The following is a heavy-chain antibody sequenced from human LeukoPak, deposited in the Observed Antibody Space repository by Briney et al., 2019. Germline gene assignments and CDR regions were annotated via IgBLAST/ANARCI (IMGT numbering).Heavy chain of an antibody. Sequence: SQTLSLTCTVSGGSISRGDYYWSWIRQPPGKGLGWIGYIYYSGSPYYDPSLKSQVTISVDTSKNQFSLKLSSVTAADTAVYYCARELPYYDYVWGSYRIIDYWGQGTLVTVSS. V-gene: IGHV4-30-4*08. CDR2: IYYSGSP. D-gene: IGHD3-16*02. J-gene: IGHJ4*02. CDR3: ARELPYYDYVWGSYRIIDY. CDR1: GGSISRGDYY.